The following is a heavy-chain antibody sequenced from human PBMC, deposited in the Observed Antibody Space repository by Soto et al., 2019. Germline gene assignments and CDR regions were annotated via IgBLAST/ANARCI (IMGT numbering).Heavy chain of an antibody. CDR2: IYYSGST. CDR1: GGSISSYY. Sequence: SETLSLTCTVSGGSISSYYWSWIRQPPGKGLEWIGYIYYSGSTNYNPSLKSRVTISVDTSKNQFSLKLSSVTAADTAVYYCARFPPPHLWFGESNWFDPWGQGTLVTVSS. J-gene: IGHJ5*02. CDR3: ARFPPPHLWFGESNWFDP. V-gene: IGHV4-59*01. D-gene: IGHD3-10*01.